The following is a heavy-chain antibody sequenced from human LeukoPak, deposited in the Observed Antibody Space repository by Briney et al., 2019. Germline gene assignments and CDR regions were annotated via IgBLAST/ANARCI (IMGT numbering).Heavy chain of an antibody. CDR3: ARGYRRYYDSSGYYPNWFDP. V-gene: IGHV4-61*10. CDR2: IYYSGST. J-gene: IGHJ5*02. D-gene: IGHD3-22*01. CDR1: GGSISSGSYY. Sequence: SETLSLTCTVSGGSISSGSYYWSWIRQPAGTGLEWVGYIYYSGSTNYNPSLKSRVTISVDTSKNQFSLKLSSVTAADTAVYYCARGYRRYYDSSGYYPNWFDPWGQGTLVTVSS.